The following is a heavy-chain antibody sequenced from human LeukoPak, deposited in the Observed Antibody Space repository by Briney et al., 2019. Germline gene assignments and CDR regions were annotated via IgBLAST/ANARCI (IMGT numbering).Heavy chain of an antibody. CDR2: ISYDGSNK. J-gene: IGHJ4*02. Sequence: GGSLRLSCAASGFTFSSYGMHWVRQAPVKGLEWVAVISYDGSNKYYADSVKGRFTISRDNSKNTLYLQMNSLRAEDTAVYYCAKDPGYWYFDYWGQGTLVTVSS. CDR1: GFTFSSYG. V-gene: IGHV3-30*18. D-gene: IGHD6-13*01. CDR3: AKDPGYWYFDY.